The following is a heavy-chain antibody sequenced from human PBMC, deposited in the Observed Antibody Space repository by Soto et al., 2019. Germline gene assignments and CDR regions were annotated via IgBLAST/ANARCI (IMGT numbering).Heavy chain of an antibody. CDR3: AKDSVYCSSTSCNYYYYYYMDV. J-gene: IGHJ6*03. CDR2: ISGGGGGI. Sequence: WGALRLPCADSGFTFIGHGISRVRQTPGKGLGGVSTISGGGGGIYYADSVKGRFTISRGNSKNTLYLQMNSLRAEDTAVYYCAKDSVYCSSTSCNYYYYYYMDVWGKGTTVTVSS. V-gene: IGHV3-23*01. CDR1: GFTFIGHG. D-gene: IGHD2-2*01.